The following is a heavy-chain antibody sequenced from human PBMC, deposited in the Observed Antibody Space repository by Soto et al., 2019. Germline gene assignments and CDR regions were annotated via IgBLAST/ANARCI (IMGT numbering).Heavy chain of an antibody. CDR1: GGSFSGYY. D-gene: IGHD4-17*01. J-gene: IGHJ6*03. CDR2: INHSGST. CDR3: ARGGISTVTNYYYYMDV. Sequence: SETLSLTCAVYGGSFSGYYWSWIRQPPGKGLEWIGEINHSGSTNYNPSLKSRVTISVDTSKNQFSLKLSSVTAADTAVYYCARGGISTVTNYYYYMDVWGKGTTVTVSS. V-gene: IGHV4-34*01.